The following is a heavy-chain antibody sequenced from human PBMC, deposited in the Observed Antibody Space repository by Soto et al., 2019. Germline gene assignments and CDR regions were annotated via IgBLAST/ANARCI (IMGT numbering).Heavy chain of an antibody. CDR3: AKSRVGVSWGVVDV. Sequence: QVQLVQSGAEVKKPGSSVKVSCKASGDTLSKYGVSWVRQAPGQGLEWMGGITPIFGTPTYAQRFEGRVTITADKSTRTSHLELTSLRSDDTAVYYCAKSRVGVSWGVVDVWGQGTTVTVSS. CDR1: GDTLSKYG. D-gene: IGHD2-8*01. CDR2: ITPIFGTP. J-gene: IGHJ6*02. V-gene: IGHV1-69*06.